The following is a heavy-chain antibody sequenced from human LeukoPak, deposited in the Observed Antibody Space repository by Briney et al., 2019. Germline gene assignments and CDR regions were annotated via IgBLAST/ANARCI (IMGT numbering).Heavy chain of an antibody. Sequence: PSETLSLTCAVSGYSISSGYYWGWIRQPPGKGLEWIGSIYHSGSTYYNPSLKSRVTISVDTSKNQFSLKLSSVTAADTAVYYCARANSVTKFDYWGQGTLVTVSS. CDR2: IYHSGST. V-gene: IGHV4-38-2*01. J-gene: IGHJ4*02. D-gene: IGHD4-17*01. CDR1: GYSISSGYY. CDR3: ARANSVTKFDY.